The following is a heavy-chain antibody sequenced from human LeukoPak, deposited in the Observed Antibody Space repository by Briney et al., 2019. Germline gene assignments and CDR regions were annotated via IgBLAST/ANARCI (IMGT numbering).Heavy chain of an antibody. CDR3: AYEMATTFDY. Sequence: SETLSLTCAVYGGSFSGYYWSWIRQPPGKGLEWIGEINHSGSTNYNPSLKSRVTISVDTSKNQFSLQLNSVTPEDTAVYYCAYEMATTFDYWGQGTLVTVSS. V-gene: IGHV4-34*01. CDR1: GGSFSGYY. D-gene: IGHD5-24*01. J-gene: IGHJ4*02. CDR2: INHSGST.